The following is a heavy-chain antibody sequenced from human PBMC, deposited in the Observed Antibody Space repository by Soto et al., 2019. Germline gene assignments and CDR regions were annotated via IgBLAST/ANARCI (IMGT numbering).Heavy chain of an antibody. CDR1: GGSISSSSYY. D-gene: IGHD1-7*01. Sequence: QLQLQESGPGLVKPSETLSLTCTVSGGSISSSSYYWGWIRQRPGKGLEWIGSIYYSGSTYYNPSLKSRVTIPVDTSKNQFSLKLTSVTAADTAVYYCASTPTRGTTHYGMDVWGQGTTVTVSS. V-gene: IGHV4-39*01. CDR2: IYYSGST. CDR3: ASTPTRGTTHYGMDV. J-gene: IGHJ6*02.